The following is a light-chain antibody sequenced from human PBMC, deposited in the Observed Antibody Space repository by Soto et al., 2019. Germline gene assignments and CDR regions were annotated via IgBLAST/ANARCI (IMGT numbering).Light chain of an antibody. Sequence: QSVLTQPPSASGTPGQRVTISCSGSSSNIGSNTVNWYQQLPGTAPRLLIYSNNQRPSGVPDRFSGSKSGTSASLTISGPQSEDEADYYCAAWDDSLTGQVVFGAGTKLTV. CDR3: AAWDDSLTGQVV. J-gene: IGLJ2*01. CDR1: SSNIGSNT. CDR2: SNN. V-gene: IGLV1-44*01.